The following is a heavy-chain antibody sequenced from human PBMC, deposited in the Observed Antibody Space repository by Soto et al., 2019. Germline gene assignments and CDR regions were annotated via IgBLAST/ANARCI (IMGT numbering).Heavy chain of an antibody. V-gene: IGHV4-31*03. D-gene: IGHD6-19*01. CDR1: GGSISSGGYY. CDR2: IYYSGST. CDR3: ARDRMAVDYYYYGMDV. J-gene: IGHJ6*02. Sequence: SETLSLTCTVSGGSISSGGYYWSWIRQHPGKGLEWIGYIYYSGSTYYNPSLKSRVTISVDTSKNQFSLKLSSVTAADTAVYYCARDRMAVDYYYYGMDVWGQGTTVTVSS.